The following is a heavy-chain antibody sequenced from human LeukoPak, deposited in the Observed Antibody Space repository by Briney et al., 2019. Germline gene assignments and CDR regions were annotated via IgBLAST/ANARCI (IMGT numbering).Heavy chain of an antibody. Sequence: SSETLSLTCTVSGGSISSYYWSWIRQPPGKGLEWIGYIRYSGSTNYNPSLKSRVTMSLDTSKNQFSLRLSSVTAADTALYFCAGLGGSLQGDPGYWGQGTLVTVSS. CDR2: IRYSGST. V-gene: IGHV4-59*08. D-gene: IGHD5-24*01. CDR1: GGSISSYY. J-gene: IGHJ4*02. CDR3: AGLGGSLQGDPGY.